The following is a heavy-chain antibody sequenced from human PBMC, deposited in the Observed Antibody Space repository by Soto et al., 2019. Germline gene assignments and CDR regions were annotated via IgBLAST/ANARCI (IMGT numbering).Heavy chain of an antibody. CDR3: ARDRPRGVATISADFDY. Sequence: QVQLVQSGAEVKKPGASVKVSCKASGYTFTSYGISWVRQAPGQGLEWMGWISAYNGNTNYAQKLQGRVTMTTDTSTSTAYMELRSLRSDDTAVYYCARDRPRGVATISADFDYWGQGTLVTVSS. CDR2: ISAYNGNT. D-gene: IGHD5-12*01. V-gene: IGHV1-18*01. CDR1: GYTFTSYG. J-gene: IGHJ4*02.